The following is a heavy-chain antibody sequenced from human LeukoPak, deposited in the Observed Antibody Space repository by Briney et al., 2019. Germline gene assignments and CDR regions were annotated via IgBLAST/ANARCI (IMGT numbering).Heavy chain of an antibody. Sequence: PGGSLRLSCAASGFTFSSYWMHWVRQAPGKGLVWVSRINGDGSSTSYADSVKGRFTISRDNSKNTLYLQMTSLRAEDTAVYYCAKDRVTAAGYYFDYWGQGTLVTVSS. D-gene: IGHD6-13*01. J-gene: IGHJ4*02. CDR2: INGDGSST. CDR1: GFTFSSYW. CDR3: AKDRVTAAGYYFDY. V-gene: IGHV3-74*01.